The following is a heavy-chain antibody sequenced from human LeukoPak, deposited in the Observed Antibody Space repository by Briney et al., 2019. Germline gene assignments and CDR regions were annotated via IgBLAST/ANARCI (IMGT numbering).Heavy chain of an antibody. CDR1: GFTFSSYA. CDR2: ISSSGGNT. D-gene: IGHD6-19*01. CDR3: VKALSGWYPRKLFDY. J-gene: IGHJ4*02. Sequence: PGGSLRLSCSASGFTFSSYAMHWVLQAPGKGLEYISSISSSGGNTYYADSLKGRFTISRDNSKNTLYIQMNSLRAEDTAVYYCVKALSGWYPRKLFDYWGQGTLVTVSS. V-gene: IGHV3-64*05.